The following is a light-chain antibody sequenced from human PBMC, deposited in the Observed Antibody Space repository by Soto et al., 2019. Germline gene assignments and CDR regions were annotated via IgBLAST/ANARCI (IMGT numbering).Light chain of an antibody. CDR1: SSDVGGYNA. Sequence: QSALTQPASVSGSPGQSITISCTGTSSDVGGYNAVSWYQQHPGRAPKLMIYDVSNRPSGISNRFSGSKSGSTASLPISGLQAEDDAAYYCSSYTRSGVYVFGAGTQLTVL. J-gene: IGLJ1*01. CDR2: DVS. CDR3: SSYTRSGVYV. V-gene: IGLV2-14*01.